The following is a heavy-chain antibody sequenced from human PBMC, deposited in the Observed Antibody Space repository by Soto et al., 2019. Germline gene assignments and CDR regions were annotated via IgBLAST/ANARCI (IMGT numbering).Heavy chain of an antibody. CDR1: GFTFSDYY. Sequence: EVQLVESGGGLVQPEGSLRLSCAASGFTFSDYYMDWVRQAPGKGLEWVGRVRNKVNSYTTEYAASVKGRFTVSRDDSRNSLYLQMNSLKTGDTAMYYCSRAGILTTPYDPDYWGLGTLVTVSS. J-gene: IGHJ4*02. V-gene: IGHV3-72*01. D-gene: IGHD2-21*01. CDR2: VRNKVNSYTT. CDR3: SRAGILTTPYDPDY.